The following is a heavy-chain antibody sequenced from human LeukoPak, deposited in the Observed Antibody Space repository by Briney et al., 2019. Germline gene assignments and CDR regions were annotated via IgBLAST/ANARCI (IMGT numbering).Heavy chain of an antibody. CDR1: GYSFTSYG. CDR3: ARVSGFPDY. D-gene: IGHD3-22*01. V-gene: IGHV1-18*01. CDR2: ISAYNGNT. Sequence: ASVKFSCNGSGYSFTSYGVTWVRQAPGQGLEWMGWISAYNGNTNYAQKFQGRVTMTTDISTSTAYMELRSLRSDDTAVYYCARVSGFPDYWGQGTLVTVSS. J-gene: IGHJ4*02.